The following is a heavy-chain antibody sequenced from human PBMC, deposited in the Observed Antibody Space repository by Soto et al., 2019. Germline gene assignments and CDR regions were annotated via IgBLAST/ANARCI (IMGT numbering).Heavy chain of an antibody. CDR2: IFINGNT. CDR1: SGSVSTYY. CDR3: ARSGGSYNFDS. V-gene: IGHV4-4*07. Sequence: SETLSLTCTVSSGSVSTYYWSWIRQPAGKGLEWIGRIFINGNTNYNPSLRSRVTMSVDTSKGQFSLNLTSVTAADTAVYFCARSGGSYNFDSWGQGILVTAPQ. J-gene: IGHJ4*02. D-gene: IGHD1-26*01.